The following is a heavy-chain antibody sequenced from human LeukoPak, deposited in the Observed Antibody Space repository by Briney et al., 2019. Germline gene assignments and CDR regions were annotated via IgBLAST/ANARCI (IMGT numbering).Heavy chain of an antibody. CDR1: GYTFTSYG. J-gene: IGHJ5*02. V-gene: IGHV1-18*01. D-gene: IGHD2-2*01. CDR2: ISAYNGNT. CDR3: ARDRPLGYCSSTSCRGWFDP. Sequence: ASVKVSCKASGYTFTSYGISWVRQAPGQGLEWMGWISAYNGNTNYAQKLQGRVTMTTDTSTSTAYMELRSLRSDDTAVYYCARDRPLGYCSSTSCRGWFDPWGQGTLVTVSS.